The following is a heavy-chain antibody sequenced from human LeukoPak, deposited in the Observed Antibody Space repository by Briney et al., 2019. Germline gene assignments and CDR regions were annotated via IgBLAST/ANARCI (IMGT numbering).Heavy chain of an antibody. CDR1: GYTFTRYD. J-gene: IGHJ6*03. CDR2: MNPNSGNT. CDR3: ARAERRSYDFWGDQHYYYMDV. D-gene: IGHD3-3*01. Sequence: ASVKVSCKASGYTFTRYDINRVRQATGQGLEWMGWMNPNSGNTGYAQKFQDRVTITRDTSMSTAYMELSSLRSEDTAVYYCARAERRSYDFWGDQHYYYMDVWGEGTTVTVSS. V-gene: IGHV1-8*03.